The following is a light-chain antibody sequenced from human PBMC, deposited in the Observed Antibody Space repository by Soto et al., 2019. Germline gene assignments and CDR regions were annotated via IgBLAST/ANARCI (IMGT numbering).Light chain of an antibody. V-gene: IGKV3D-15*01. Sequence: TQQTANLSLSPGERATLSCRASQSVSSNLAWYQQKPGQAPRLLIYGASTRATGIPARFSSSGSGKEFTLTSSSLHDEDVAVYCYQHNNNSVRPFGQGTKADIK. CDR2: GAS. J-gene: IGKJ1*01. CDR3: QHNNNSVRP. CDR1: QSVSSN.